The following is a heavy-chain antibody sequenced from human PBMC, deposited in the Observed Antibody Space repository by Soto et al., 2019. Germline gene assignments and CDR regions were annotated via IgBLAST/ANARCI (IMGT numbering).Heavy chain of an antibody. CDR1: GGSFTTSY. V-gene: IGHV4-59*01. J-gene: IGHJ4*02. D-gene: IGHD1-1*01. Sequence: QVQLQESGPGLVKPSETLSLTCTVSGGSFTTSYWSWIRQPPGKGLEWIGYIYYSGSTNYNPSLKSRVTLSLDTSKNQFSLKMTSVTAADTAVYYCASVKNWNDFDYWGQGTLVTVSS. CDR2: IYYSGST. CDR3: ASVKNWNDFDY.